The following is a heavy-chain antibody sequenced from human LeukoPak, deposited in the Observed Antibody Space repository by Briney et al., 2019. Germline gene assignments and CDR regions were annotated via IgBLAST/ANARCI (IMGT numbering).Heavy chain of an antibody. CDR1: GGSITRGNYY. D-gene: IGHD5-12*01. Sequence: SQTLSLTCTVSGGSITRGNYYWSWIRQPAGKGLQWIGRIYTSGSTNYNPSLKSRVTISGDTSKNQFSLKLNSVTAADTAVYYCARGGDAAPFDFWGQGTLVTVSS. J-gene: IGHJ4*02. CDR3: ARGGDAAPFDF. CDR2: IYTSGST. V-gene: IGHV4-61*02.